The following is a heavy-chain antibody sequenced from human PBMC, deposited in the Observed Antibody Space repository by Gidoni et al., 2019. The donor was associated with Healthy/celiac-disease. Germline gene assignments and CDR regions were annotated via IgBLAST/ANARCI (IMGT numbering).Heavy chain of an antibody. CDR3: ASVVDTAMAYDY. CDR1: EGTFSSYA. Sequence: QVQLVQSGAEVKKPGSSVKVSCKASEGTFSSYAISWVRQAPGQGLEWMGRIIPILGIANYAQKFQGRVTITADKSTSTAYMELSSLRSEDTAVYYCASVVDTAMAYDYWGQGTLVTVSS. J-gene: IGHJ4*02. V-gene: IGHV1-69*04. D-gene: IGHD5-18*01. CDR2: IIPILGIA.